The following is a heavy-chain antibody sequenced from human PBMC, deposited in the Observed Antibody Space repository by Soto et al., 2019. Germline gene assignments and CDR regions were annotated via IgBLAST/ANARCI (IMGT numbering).Heavy chain of an antibody. Sequence: QLQLQESGPGLVKPSETLSLTCTVSGDSGGFISSSSYHWGWIGQPPGKGLEWIGNIYYSGSTYSNWALKSRVTISGDTSKNQFSLRLTSVPAADPAVYYCARPPPTGPFDSWGQGTMVNVSS. CDR1: GDSGGFISSSSYH. CDR2: IYYSGST. CDR3: ARPPPTGPFDS. J-gene: IGHJ5*01. V-gene: IGHV4-39*01.